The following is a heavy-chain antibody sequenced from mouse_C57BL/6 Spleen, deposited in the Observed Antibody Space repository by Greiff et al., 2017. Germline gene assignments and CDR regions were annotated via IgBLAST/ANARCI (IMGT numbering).Heavy chain of an antibody. D-gene: IGHD2-5*01. Sequence: QVQLKESGAELVKPGASVKISCKASGYAFSSYWMNWVKQRPGKGLEWIGQIYPGDGDTNYNGKFKGKATLTADKSSSTAYMQLSSLTSEDSAVYFCAREGAYYSNRYFDVWGTGTTVTVSS. V-gene: IGHV1-80*01. CDR3: AREGAYYSNRYFDV. CDR1: GYAFSSYW. J-gene: IGHJ1*03. CDR2: IYPGDGDT.